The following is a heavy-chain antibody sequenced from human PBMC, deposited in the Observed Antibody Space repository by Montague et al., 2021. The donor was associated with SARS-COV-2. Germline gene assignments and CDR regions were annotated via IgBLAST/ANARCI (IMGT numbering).Heavy chain of an antibody. D-gene: IGHD6-6*01. V-gene: IGHV4-34*01. CDR2: IYPGGST. CDR3: ARGTYAARLAF. Sequence: SETLSLTCADHGGSFSDNIWTWIRQPPGNGLEWMGEIYPGGSTHYNPSLRSRVTMSRDTPERQFSLKLNSVTAADAAIYYCARGTYAARLAFWGQGALVIVSS. J-gene: IGHJ4*02. CDR1: GGSFSDNI.